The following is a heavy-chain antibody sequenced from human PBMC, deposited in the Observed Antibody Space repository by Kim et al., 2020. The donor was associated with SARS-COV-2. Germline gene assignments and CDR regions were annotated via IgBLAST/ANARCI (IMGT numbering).Heavy chain of an antibody. CDR1: GGSFSGYY. J-gene: IGHJ4*02. CDR2: INHSGST. V-gene: IGHV4-34*01. D-gene: IGHD3-10*01. Sequence: SETLSLTCAVYGGSFSGYYWSWIRQPPGKGLEWIGEINHSGSTNYNPSLKSRVTISVDTSKNQFSLKLSSVTAADTAVYYCARGADYYGSGSYYRHWGQGTLVTVSS. CDR3: ARGADYYGSGSYYRH.